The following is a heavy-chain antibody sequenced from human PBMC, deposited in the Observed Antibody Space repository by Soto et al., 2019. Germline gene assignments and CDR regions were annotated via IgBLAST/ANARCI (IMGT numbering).Heavy chain of an antibody. CDR3: ARSSGGNFGIIIEGTNWFAP. CDR1: GDPFTSYY. Sequence: RVSVNVCFKGRGDPFTSYYINLVRQAPGQGLEWMGVINPHGSSTAYAQKFKGRVTLTRDTSASTVYMEVSSLTSEDTAMYYCARSSGGNFGIIIEGTNWFAPWGQGTLVTGSS. J-gene: IGHJ5*02. V-gene: IGHV1-46*01. D-gene: IGHD1-26*01. CDR2: INPHGSST.